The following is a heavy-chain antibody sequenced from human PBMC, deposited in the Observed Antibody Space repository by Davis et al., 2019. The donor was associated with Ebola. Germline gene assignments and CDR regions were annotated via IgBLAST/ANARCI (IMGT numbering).Heavy chain of an antibody. CDR1: GDSMSPYY. Sequence: MPSETLSLTCTVSGDSMSPYYWSWIRQSPGKGLEWIGHIYHSGSTNYNPSLKSRVTISRDTSKNQFSLKVNSVAAADPAMYYCARQYSSGWLDYWGQGTLVTVSS. CDR2: IYHSGST. V-gene: IGHV4-59*01. J-gene: IGHJ4*02. D-gene: IGHD6-19*01. CDR3: ARQYSSGWLDY.